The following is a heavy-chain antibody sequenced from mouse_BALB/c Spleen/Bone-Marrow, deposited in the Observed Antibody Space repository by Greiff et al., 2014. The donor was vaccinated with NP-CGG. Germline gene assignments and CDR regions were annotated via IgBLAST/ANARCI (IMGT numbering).Heavy chain of an antibody. D-gene: IGHD1-1*01. CDR2: IHPNSGNT. Sequence: QVQLQQSGSVLVRPGASVKLSCKASGYTFTSSWMHWAKQRPGQGLEWIGEIHPNSGNTNYNEKFKGKATLTVDTSSSTAYVDLSSLTSEYSAVYYCANYYSSSSYWGQGTTLTVSS. CDR1: GYTFTSSW. CDR3: ANYYSSSSY. J-gene: IGHJ2*01. V-gene: IGHV1S130*01.